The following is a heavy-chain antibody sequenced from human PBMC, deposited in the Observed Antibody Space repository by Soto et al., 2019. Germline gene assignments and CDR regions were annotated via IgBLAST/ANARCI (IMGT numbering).Heavy chain of an antibody. D-gene: IGHD4-17*01. V-gene: IGHV4-59*08. CDR2: IYYSGST. CDR1: GGSISSYY. Sequence: SETLSLTCTVSGGSISSYYWSWIRQPPGKGLEWIGYIYYSGSTNYNPSLKSRVTISVDTSKNQFSLKLSSVTAADTAVYYCAATTGYYYMDVWGKGTTVTVSS. CDR3: AATTGYYYMDV. J-gene: IGHJ6*03.